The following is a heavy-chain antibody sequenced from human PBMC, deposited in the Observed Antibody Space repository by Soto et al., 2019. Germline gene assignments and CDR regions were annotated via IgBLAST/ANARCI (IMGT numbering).Heavy chain of an antibody. V-gene: IGHV3-11*01. Sequence: WGSLRLSCAASGFTFSDYYMSLIRQAPGKGLEWVSYISSSGSTIYYADSVKGRFTISRDNAKNSLYLQMNSLRAEDTAVYYCARPQGCSGGSCSRSAFDIWGQGTMVTVSS. CDR3: ARPQGCSGGSCSRSAFDI. D-gene: IGHD2-15*01. CDR1: GFTFSDYY. CDR2: ISSSGSTI. J-gene: IGHJ3*02.